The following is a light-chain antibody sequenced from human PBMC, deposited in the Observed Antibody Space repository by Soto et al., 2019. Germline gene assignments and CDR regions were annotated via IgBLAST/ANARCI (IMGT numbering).Light chain of an antibody. Sequence: QMTQSPSCLSASVGARVTITCRASQGIRNDLGWYQQTPGKAPXXLIYKASTLKSGVPSRFSGSGSGTYFPFTISSMHPEVVATYYCQQYDNMPAFGQGTRLENK. CDR3: QQYDNMPA. CDR1: QGIRND. V-gene: IGKV1-6*01. CDR2: KAS. J-gene: IGKJ5*01.